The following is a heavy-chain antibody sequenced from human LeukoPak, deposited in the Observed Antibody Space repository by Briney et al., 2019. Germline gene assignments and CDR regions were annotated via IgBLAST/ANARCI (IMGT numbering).Heavy chain of an antibody. J-gene: IGHJ4*02. CDR3: ARGVTMVRGGPGY. D-gene: IGHD3-10*01. CDR1: GGSISGYY. CDR2: INHSGST. Sequence: SETLSLTCTVSGGSISGYYWSWIRQPPGKGLEWIGEINHSGSTNYNPSLKSRVTISVDTSKNQFSLKLSSVTAADTAVYYCARGVTMVRGGPGYWGQGTLVTVSS. V-gene: IGHV4-34*01.